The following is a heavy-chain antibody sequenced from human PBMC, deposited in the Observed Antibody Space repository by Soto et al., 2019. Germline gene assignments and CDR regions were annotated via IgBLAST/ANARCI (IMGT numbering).Heavy chain of an antibody. V-gene: IGHV1-18*01. CDR3: ARDRLERLALFYYYGMDV. D-gene: IGHD1-1*01. Sequence: QVQVVQSGAEVKKPGASVKVSCKASGYTFTNCGISWVRQSTGQGLEWMGWISAYNGNTNYAQKLQGRVTMTTDPSTSTAYMELRSLRSDDTAVYYCARDRLERLALFYYYGMDVWGQGTTVTVSS. CDR1: GYTFTNCG. J-gene: IGHJ6*02. CDR2: ISAYNGNT.